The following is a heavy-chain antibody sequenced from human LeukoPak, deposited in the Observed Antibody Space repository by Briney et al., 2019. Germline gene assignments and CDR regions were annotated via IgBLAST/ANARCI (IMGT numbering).Heavy chain of an antibody. D-gene: IGHD3-9*01. Sequence: ASVQVSFKGSGYTFTNYGISWMRPAPGQGLEWMGRINTNNGNTYYAQKFQGRVTMTTDTSTTTGYMELRSLTPDDTAVYFCARDWPLVVTDSWGQGTLVTVSS. J-gene: IGHJ4*02. CDR3: ARDWPLVVTDS. CDR1: GYTFTNYG. CDR2: INTNNGNT. V-gene: IGHV1-18*01.